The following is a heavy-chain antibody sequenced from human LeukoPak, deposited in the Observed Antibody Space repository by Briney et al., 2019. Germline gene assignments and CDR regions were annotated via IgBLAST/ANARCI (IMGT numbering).Heavy chain of an antibody. CDR1: GFTFSSYW. J-gene: IGHJ4*02. Sequence: PGGSLRLSCAASGFTFSSYWMSWVRRAPGKGLGWVANIKQDGSEKYYVDSVKGRFTISRDNAKNSLYLQMNSLRAEDTAVYYCARAAADTAIRFDYWGQGTLVTVSS. CDR3: ARAAADTAIRFDY. D-gene: IGHD5-18*01. V-gene: IGHV3-7*01. CDR2: IKQDGSEK.